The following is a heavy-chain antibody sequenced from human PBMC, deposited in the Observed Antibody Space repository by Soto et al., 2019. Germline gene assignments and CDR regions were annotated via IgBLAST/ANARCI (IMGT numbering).Heavy chain of an antibody. CDR1: GFSLTTSGVG. Sequence: QITLKESGPTLVKPTQTLTLTCTFSGFSLTTSGVGVGWIRQPPGKALEWLALIYWDDDKRYSPSLKSRLTITKDTSKNQVVLTMTNMDPVDTATYYCAHRPLGEDHFDYWGQGTRVTVSS. CDR3: AHRPLGEDHFDY. J-gene: IGHJ4*02. D-gene: IGHD3-16*01. CDR2: IYWDDDK. V-gene: IGHV2-5*02.